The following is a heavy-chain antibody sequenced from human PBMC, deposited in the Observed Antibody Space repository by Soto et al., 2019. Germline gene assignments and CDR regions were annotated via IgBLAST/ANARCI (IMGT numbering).Heavy chain of an antibody. Sequence: QVHLVQSGAEVKKPGASVKVSCKGSGYAFTTYSITWVRQAPGQGLEWMGWISAHNGNTNYAQKLQGRVTVTRDTSTSTAYMELRSLRSDDTAVYYCARGRYGDYWGQGALVTVPS. CDR1: GYAFTTYS. CDR3: ARGRYGDY. V-gene: IGHV1-18*01. D-gene: IGHD1-1*01. CDR2: ISAHNGNT. J-gene: IGHJ4*02.